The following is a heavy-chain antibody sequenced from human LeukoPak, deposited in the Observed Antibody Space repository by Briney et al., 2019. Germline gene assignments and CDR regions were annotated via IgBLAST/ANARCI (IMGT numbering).Heavy chain of an antibody. J-gene: IGHJ4*02. CDR3: AKDRGRIAAAGFDY. CDR2: ISWNSGSI. D-gene: IGHD6-13*01. CDR1: GFTFGDYA. V-gene: IGHV3-9*01. Sequence: CRSLTLSCAASGFTFGDYAMHWIRQAPGKGLEWISGISWNSGSIGYAYSVKGRFTISRDNAKNSLYLQMNSLRAEDTALYYCAKDRGRIAAAGFDYWGQGTLVTVSS.